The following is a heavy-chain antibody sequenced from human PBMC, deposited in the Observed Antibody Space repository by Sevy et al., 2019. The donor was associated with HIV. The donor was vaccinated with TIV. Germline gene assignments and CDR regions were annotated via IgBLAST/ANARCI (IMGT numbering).Heavy chain of an antibody. V-gene: IGHV3-23*01. J-gene: IGHJ4*02. CDR2: LSFGCGEI. Sequence: GGSLRLSCAASGFTFSKYSMSWVRQPPGKGLEWVSTLSFGCGEINYADSVKGRFTISRDNSKSSVYLQMNNLRPEDTDVYYCAREGCTKPHDHWGQGTLVTVSS. CDR1: GFTFSKYS. D-gene: IGHD2-8*01. CDR3: AREGCTKPHDH.